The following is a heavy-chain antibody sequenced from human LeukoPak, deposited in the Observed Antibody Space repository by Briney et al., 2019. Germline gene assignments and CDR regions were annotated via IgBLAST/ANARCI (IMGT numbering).Heavy chain of an antibody. Sequence: SVKVSCKVSGYTLTELSMHWVRQAPGKGLEWMGGIIPIFSTANYAQKFQGRVTITADESTSTAYMELSSLRSEDTAVYYCARDQGYIAVAGTDAFDIWGQGTMVTVSS. CDR1: GYTLTELS. CDR2: IIPIFSTA. CDR3: ARDQGYIAVAGTDAFDI. J-gene: IGHJ3*02. D-gene: IGHD6-19*01. V-gene: IGHV1-69*13.